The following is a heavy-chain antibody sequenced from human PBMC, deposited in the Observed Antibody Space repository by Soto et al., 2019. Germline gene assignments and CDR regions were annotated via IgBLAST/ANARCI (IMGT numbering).Heavy chain of an antibody. CDR2: IYYSGST. V-gene: IGHV4-59*01. J-gene: IGHJ4*02. CDR1: GGYISSYY. D-gene: IGHD3-10*01. Sequence: PSETLSLTCTVSGGYISSYYWSWIRQPPGKGLEWIGYIYYSGSTNYNPSLKSRVTISVDTSKNQFSLKLSSVTAADTAVYYCARESTYGSGSYYDYCGQGTLVTVSS. CDR3: ARESTYGSGSYYDY.